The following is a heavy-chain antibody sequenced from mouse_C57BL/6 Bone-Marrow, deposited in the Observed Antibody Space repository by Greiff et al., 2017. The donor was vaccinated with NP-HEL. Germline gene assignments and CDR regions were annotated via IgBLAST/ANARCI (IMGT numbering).Heavy chain of an antibody. CDR3: ARGFGSSSAWFAY. Sequence: EVQLVESGPGMVKPSQSLSLTCTVTGYSITSGYDWHWIRHFPGNKLEWMGYISYSGSTNYNPSLKSRISITHDTSKNHFFLKLNSVTTEDTATYYCARGFGSSSAWFAYWGQGTLVTVSA. CDR1: GYSITSGYD. D-gene: IGHD1-1*01. CDR2: ISYSGST. J-gene: IGHJ3*01. V-gene: IGHV3-1*01.